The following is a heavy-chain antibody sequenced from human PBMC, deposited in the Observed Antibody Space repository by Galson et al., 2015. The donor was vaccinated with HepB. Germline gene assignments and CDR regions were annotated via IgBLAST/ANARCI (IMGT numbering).Heavy chain of an antibody. CDR1: GFTFSSYA. CDR2: ISATGGSR. J-gene: IGHJ4*02. V-gene: IGHV3-23*01. CDR3: AKDTANIVGAVDY. D-gene: IGHD1-26*01. Sequence: SLRLSCAASGFTFSSYAMSWVRQAPGKGLEWVSAISATGGSRYYADSVKGRFTISRDNSKNTLYLQMNSLRAEDTAVYYCAKDTANIVGAVDYWGQGTLVTVSS.